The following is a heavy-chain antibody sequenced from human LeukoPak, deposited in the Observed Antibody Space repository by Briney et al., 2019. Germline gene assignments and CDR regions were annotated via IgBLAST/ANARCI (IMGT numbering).Heavy chain of an antibody. J-gene: IGHJ3*02. D-gene: IGHD3-10*01. V-gene: IGHV3-21*01. CDR1: GFTFSGYS. CDR3: ASKSRGHFDI. Sequence: GGSLRLSCVASGFTFSGYSMMWVRQAPGKGLEWVSSISSESGYRYFADPVRGRFTISRDNANNSLLLQMNSLRVEDTAVYYCASKSRGHFDIGGQGTMVTVSA. CDR2: ISSESGYR.